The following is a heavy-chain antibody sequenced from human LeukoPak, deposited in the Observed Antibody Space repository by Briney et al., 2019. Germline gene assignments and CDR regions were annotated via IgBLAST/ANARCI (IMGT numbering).Heavy chain of an antibody. CDR2: FYYSGGT. CDR1: GVSVSNHY. J-gene: IGHJ4*02. D-gene: IGHD6-19*01. Sequence: ETLSLTCSVSGVSVSNHYWSWIRQPPGKGLEWIGWFYYSGGTYFNPSLGRRVTTSADTSRNHLSLNLRSLTTADTAVYYCARHSSGWHFDSWGQGALVTVSS. CDR3: ARHSSGWHFDS. V-gene: IGHV4-59*02.